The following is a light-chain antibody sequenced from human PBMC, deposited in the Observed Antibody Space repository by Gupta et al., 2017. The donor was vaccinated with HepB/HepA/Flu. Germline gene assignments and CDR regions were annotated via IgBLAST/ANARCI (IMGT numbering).Light chain of an antibody. CDR2: AAS. CDR3: HQDNSYPHT. CDR1: QDIANF. V-gene: IGKV1-16*01. Sequence: DIQMTQSPSSLSASVGDTVTLTCRASQDIANFLAWFQQRPGTAPKSLIYAASNLRRGVPSRFKGSRSGTDFTLVITKLQPEDFATYYCHQDNSYPHTFGQGTRLEIK. J-gene: IGKJ2*01.